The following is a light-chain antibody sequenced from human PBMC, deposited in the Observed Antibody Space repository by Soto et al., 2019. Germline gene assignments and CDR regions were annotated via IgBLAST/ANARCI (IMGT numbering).Light chain of an antibody. CDR3: HQYGTSPGT. CDR2: GTS. CDR1: QGVSSSY. V-gene: IGKV3-20*01. J-gene: IGKJ1*01. Sequence: ENGLEQSPGTPSFSPGEKAPLSFRASQGVSSSYLAWYQQKPGQAPRLLIYGTSRRATAIPDRFSGSGSGTDFALTISRLEPEDFAVYYCHQYGTSPGTFGQGTKVEIK.